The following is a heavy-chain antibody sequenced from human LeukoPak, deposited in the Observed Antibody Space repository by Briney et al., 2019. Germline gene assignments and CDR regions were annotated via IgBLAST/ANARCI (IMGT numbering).Heavy chain of an antibody. CDR2: VNLQGST. CDR1: GGSISNTNW. J-gene: IGHJ4*02. Sequence: KPSETLSLTCGVSGGSISNTNWWTWFRQPPGKGLEWIGEVNLQGSTNYNPPLKSRVAISVDKSENHISLKLTSVTAADTAVYYCAREGGPYRPLDYSGQGTLVTVAS. CDR3: AREGGPYRPLDY. V-gene: IGHV4-4*02.